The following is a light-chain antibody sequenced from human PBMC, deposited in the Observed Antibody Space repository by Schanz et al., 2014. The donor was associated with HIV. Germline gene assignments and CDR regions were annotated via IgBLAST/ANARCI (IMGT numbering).Light chain of an antibody. CDR3: LQYNDDVYT. CDR2: EAS. CDR1: QSISEW. Sequence: DIQMTQFPSTLSASVGDRVTISCRASQSISEWLAWYQQRPGQAPNLLISEASTLEFGVPPRFSGSGSGTEFTLTISSLQPGDFATYYCLQYNDDVYTFGQGTKLEIK. V-gene: IGKV1-5*03. J-gene: IGKJ2*01.